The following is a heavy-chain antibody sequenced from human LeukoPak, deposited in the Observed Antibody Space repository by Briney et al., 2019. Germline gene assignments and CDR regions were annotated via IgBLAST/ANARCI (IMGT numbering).Heavy chain of an antibody. CDR2: ISHDSGIK. J-gene: IGHJ4*02. D-gene: IGHD2-15*01. Sequence: PGGSLRLSCAASRFIISGDSMNWVRQAPGKGLEWIAYISHDSGIKYYADSVRGRFTISRDNAKNSLYLQMHSLGAEDTAVYYCVRDNPRCCGVVPANIDDYWGQGTLVTVSS. V-gene: IGHV3-48*01. CDR3: VRDNPRCCGVVPANIDDY. CDR1: RFIISGDS.